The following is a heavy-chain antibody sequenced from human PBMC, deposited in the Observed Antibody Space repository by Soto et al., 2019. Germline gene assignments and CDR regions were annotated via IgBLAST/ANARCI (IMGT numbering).Heavy chain of an antibody. CDR3: ARGICGYICYHDY. CDR1: GYTFTSDY. V-gene: IGHV1-46*01. Sequence: SXKVSCKASGYTFTSDYMHWVRQAPGQGLEWMGRVNPSGGSTIYSQNFQGRVIVTRDTSASTVYMELSSLTSEDTAVYYCARGICGYICYHDYWGQGTLVTVSS. D-gene: IGHD5-12*01. CDR2: VNPSGGST. J-gene: IGHJ4*02.